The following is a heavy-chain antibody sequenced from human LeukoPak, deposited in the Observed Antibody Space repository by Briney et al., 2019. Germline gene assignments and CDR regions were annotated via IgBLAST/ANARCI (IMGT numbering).Heavy chain of an antibody. V-gene: IGHV1-69*06. J-gene: IGHJ4*02. CDR2: IIPIFGTA. Sequence: SVKVSCKASGGTFSSYAISWVRQAPGQGLEWMGGIIPIFGTANYAQKFQGRVTITADKSTSTAYMELSSLRSEDTAVYYRASEANIKRIAVAGYYFDYWGQGTLVTVSS. CDR1: GGTFSSYA. CDR3: ASEANIKRIAVAGYYFDY. D-gene: IGHD6-19*01.